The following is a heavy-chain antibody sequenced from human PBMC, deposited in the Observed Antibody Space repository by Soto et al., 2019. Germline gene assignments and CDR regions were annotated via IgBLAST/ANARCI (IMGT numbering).Heavy chain of an antibody. V-gene: IGHV4-39*01. Sequence: SETLSLTCTVSGGSISSSSYYWGWIRQPPGKGLEWIGSIYYSGSTYYNPSLKSRVTISVDTSKDQFSLKLSSVTAADTAVYYCARQEVDTAMEELDYWGQGTLVTVSS. D-gene: IGHD5-18*01. J-gene: IGHJ4*02. CDR2: IYYSGST. CDR3: ARQEVDTAMEELDY. CDR1: GGSISSSSYY.